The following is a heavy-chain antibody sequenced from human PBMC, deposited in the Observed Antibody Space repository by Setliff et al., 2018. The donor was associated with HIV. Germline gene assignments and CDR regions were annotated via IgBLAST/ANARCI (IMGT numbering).Heavy chain of an antibody. Sequence: SETLSLTCTVSGGSIVRYYWTWIRQPPGKGLEWIGYIYYSGSTDYNPSLKSRVIISVDTSKMQFSLKLRSVTAADTAMYYCARLLQGGNYAFDIWGQGTMVTVSS. CDR1: GGSIVRYY. D-gene: IGHD2-21*02. CDR3: ARLLQGGNYAFDI. J-gene: IGHJ3*02. V-gene: IGHV4-59*08. CDR2: IYYSGST.